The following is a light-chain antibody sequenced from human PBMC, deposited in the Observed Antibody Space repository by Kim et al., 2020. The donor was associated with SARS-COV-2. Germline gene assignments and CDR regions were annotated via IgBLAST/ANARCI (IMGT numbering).Light chain of an antibody. CDR1: RSVSGSY. Sequence: SPGEVASFSCRASRSVSGSYLAWYQQKPVQAPRLLIYDASSRATGIPDRFSGSGSGTDFTLTISRLEPEDFAVYYCQQYGNSPWTFGQGTKVEVK. CDR3: QQYGNSPWT. V-gene: IGKV3-20*01. J-gene: IGKJ1*01. CDR2: DAS.